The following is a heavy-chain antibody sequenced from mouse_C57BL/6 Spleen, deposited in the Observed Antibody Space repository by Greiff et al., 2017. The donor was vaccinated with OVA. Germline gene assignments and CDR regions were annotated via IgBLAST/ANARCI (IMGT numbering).Heavy chain of an antibody. V-gene: IGHV5-17*01. CDR2: ISSGSSTI. D-gene: IGHD2-4*01. Sequence: EVKVVESGGGLVKPGGSLKLSCAASGFTFSDYGMHWVRQAPEKGLEWVAYISSGSSTIYYADTVKGRFTISRDNAKNTLFLQMTSLRSEDTAMYYCARPGDYALYAMDYWGQGTSVTVSS. J-gene: IGHJ4*01. CDR1: GFTFSDYG. CDR3: ARPGDYALYAMDY.